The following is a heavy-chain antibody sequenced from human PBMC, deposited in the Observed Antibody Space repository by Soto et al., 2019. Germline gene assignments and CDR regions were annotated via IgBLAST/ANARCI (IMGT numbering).Heavy chain of an antibody. Sequence: SETLSLTCAVYGGSFSGYYWSWIRQPPGKGLEWIGEINHSGSTNYNPSLKSRVTISVDTSKNQFFLKLSSVTAADTAAYYCARGASRPAAIGFDYWGQGTLVTVSS. CDR1: GGSFSGYY. D-gene: IGHD2-2*01. CDR2: INHSGST. J-gene: IGHJ4*02. CDR3: ARGASRPAAIGFDY. V-gene: IGHV4-34*01.